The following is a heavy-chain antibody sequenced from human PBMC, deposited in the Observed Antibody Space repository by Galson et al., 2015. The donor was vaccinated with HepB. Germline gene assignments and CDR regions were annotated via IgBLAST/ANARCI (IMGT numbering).Heavy chain of an antibody. V-gene: IGHV3-23*01. J-gene: IGHJ4*02. D-gene: IGHD2-15*01. CDR2: ISNNGDRT. CDR3: AKDDCSGRPCLLLNYFDY. Sequence: SLRLSCADSGFSFNTAAMYWVRQAPGQGPQWVSSISNNGDRTYYADSVRGRFTISRDNSQNMVYVQMNSLRAEDSAVYYCAKDDCSGRPCLLLNYFDYWGQGALVTVSS. CDR1: GFSFNTAA.